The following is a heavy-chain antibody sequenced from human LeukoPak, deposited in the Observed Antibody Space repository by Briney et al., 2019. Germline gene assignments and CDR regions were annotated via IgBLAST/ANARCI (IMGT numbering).Heavy chain of an antibody. D-gene: IGHD4-23*01. Sequence: PSETLSLTCSVSGGSIISDTCYWSWIRQPAGTGLEWIGRIFSSGSTNYNPSLKSRVTMSVDTSKNQFSLKLSSVTAADTAVYYCARRAYGGKAAFGMWGQGTMVTVSS. CDR1: GGSIISDTCY. CDR2: IFSSGST. V-gene: IGHV4-61*02. J-gene: IGHJ3*02. CDR3: ARRAYGGKAAFGM.